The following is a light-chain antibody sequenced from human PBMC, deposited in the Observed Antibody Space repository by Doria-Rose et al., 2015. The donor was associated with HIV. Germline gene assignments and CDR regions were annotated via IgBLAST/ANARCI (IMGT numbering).Light chain of an antibody. Sequence: SQLTQSPPSLSSTVGDRVTITCRASQDINTYLAWFQQKPGKAPKSLIYAASSLQSGVPSKFRGSGSETDFTLTITSLKPEDFETYYWQQYKSYNITFGQGTRRESK. CDR2: AAS. CDR1: QDINTY. V-gene: IGKV1-16*02. CDR3: QQYKSYNIT. J-gene: IGKJ5*01.